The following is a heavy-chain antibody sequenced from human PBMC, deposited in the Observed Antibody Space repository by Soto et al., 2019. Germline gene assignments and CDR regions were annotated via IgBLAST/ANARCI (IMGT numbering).Heavy chain of an antibody. CDR2: ISGSGGST. CDR1: GFTFSSYA. CDR3: VKNSVATIRLGYDY. D-gene: IGHD5-12*01. Sequence: EVQLLESGGGLVQPGGSLRLSCAASGFTFSSYAMSWVRQAPGKGLEWVSAISGSGGSTYYADSVKGRFTISRDNSKNTLYLQMNSLRAEDTAVYYCVKNSVATIRLGYDYWGQGTLVTVSS. J-gene: IGHJ4*02. V-gene: IGHV3-23*01.